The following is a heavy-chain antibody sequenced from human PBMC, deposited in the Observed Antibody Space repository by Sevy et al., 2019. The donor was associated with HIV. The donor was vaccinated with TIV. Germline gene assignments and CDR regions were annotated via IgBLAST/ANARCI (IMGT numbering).Heavy chain of an antibody. J-gene: IGHJ4*02. CDR3: ARDVETDILSWAQYFDS. CDR1: GFTFNNYA. D-gene: IGHD5-18*01. V-gene: IGHV3-23*01. CDR2: ISGNGAKT. Sequence: GGSLRLSCAASGFTFNNYAINWVRQAPGKGLEWVSIISGNGAKTYYTDSVKGRFTISRDNSKNTVSLQMSGLRAEETAVYYCARDVETDILSWAQYFDSWGQGTLVTVSS.